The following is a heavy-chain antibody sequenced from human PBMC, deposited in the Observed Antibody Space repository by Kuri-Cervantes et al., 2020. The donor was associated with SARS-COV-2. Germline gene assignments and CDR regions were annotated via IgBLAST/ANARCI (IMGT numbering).Heavy chain of an antibody. CDR3: ARGSYSRNYYYYMDV. Sequence: SETLSLTCTVSGGSISSYYWSWIRQPAGKGLEWIGRIYTSGSTNYNPSLKSRVTMSVDTSKNQFSLKLSSVTAADTAVYYCARGSYSRNYYYYMDVWGKGTTVTVYS. V-gene: IGHV4-4*07. J-gene: IGHJ6*03. CDR1: GGSISSYY. D-gene: IGHD1-26*01. CDR2: IYTSGST.